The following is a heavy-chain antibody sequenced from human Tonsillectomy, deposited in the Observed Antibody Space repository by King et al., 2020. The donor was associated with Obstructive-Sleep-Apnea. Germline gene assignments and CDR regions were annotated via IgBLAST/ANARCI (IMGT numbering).Heavy chain of an antibody. V-gene: IGHV4-59*08. CDR1: GGSISSYY. CDR3: ARHVRPFYYDSSGYWFDP. Sequence: QLQESGPGLVKPSETLSLTCTVSGGSISSYYWSWIRQPPGKGLEWIGYIYYSGSTNYNPSLKSRVTISVDTSKNQFSLKLSSVTAADTAVYYCARHVRPFYYDSSGYWFDPWGQGTLVTVSS. CDR2: IYYSGST. D-gene: IGHD3-22*01. J-gene: IGHJ5*02.